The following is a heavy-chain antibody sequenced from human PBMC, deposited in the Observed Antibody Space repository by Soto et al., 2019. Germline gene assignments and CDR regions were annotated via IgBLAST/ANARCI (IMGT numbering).Heavy chain of an antibody. J-gene: IGHJ3*02. CDR3: AKDFRRTYNIDAFDI. Sequence: EVQLLESWGGLVQPGGSLRLSCAASGFTFSSYAMSWVRQAPGKGLEWVSAISGSGGSTYYADSVKGRFTISRDNSKNTLYLQMNSLRAEDTAVYYCAKDFRRTYNIDAFDIWGQGTMVTVAS. CDR2: ISGSGGST. D-gene: IGHD3-10*01. CDR1: GFTFSSYA. V-gene: IGHV3-23*01.